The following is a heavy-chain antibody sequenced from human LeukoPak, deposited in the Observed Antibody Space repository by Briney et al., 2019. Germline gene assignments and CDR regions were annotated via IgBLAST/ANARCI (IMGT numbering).Heavy chain of an antibody. J-gene: IGHJ6*03. CDR3: ARGMGQPLNYYYYYYMDV. Sequence: ASVKVSCKASGYTFTGYYMHWVRQAPGQGLEWMGWINPNSGGTNYAQKLQGRVTMTTDTSTSTAYLELRSLRSDDTAVYYCARGMGQPLNYYYYYYMDVWGKGTTVTVSS. CDR2: INPNSGGT. D-gene: IGHD3-16*01. V-gene: IGHV1-2*02. CDR1: GYTFTGYY.